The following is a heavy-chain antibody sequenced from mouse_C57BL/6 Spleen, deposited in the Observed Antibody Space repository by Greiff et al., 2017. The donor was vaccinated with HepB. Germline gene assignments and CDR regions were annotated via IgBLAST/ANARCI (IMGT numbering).Heavy chain of an antibody. V-gene: IGHV7-1*01. J-gene: IGHJ2*01. Sequence: EVKLMESGGGLVQSGRSLRLSCATSGFTFSDFYMEWVRQAPGKGLEWIAASRNKANDYTTEYSASVKGRFIVSRDTSQSILYLQMNALRAEDTAIYYCARDDGYDGLDYWGQGTTLTVSS. CDR2: SRNKANDYTT. D-gene: IGHD2-2*01. CDR1: GFTFSDFY. CDR3: ARDDGYDGLDY.